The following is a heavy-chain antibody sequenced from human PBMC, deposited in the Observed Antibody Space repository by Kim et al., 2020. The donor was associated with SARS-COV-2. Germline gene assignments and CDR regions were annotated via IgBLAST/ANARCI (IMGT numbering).Heavy chain of an antibody. CDR1: GGSISSYY. J-gene: IGHJ4*02. D-gene: IGHD3-9*01. CDR3: ARGRPYDILTGYYPGPYFDY. V-gene: IGHV4-59*13. Sequence: SETLSLTCTVSGGSISSYYWSWIRQPPGKGLEWIGYIYYSGSTNYNPSLKSRVTISVDTSKNQFSLKLSSVTAADTAVYYCARGRPYDILTGYYPGPYFDYWGQGTLVTVSS. CDR2: IYYSGST.